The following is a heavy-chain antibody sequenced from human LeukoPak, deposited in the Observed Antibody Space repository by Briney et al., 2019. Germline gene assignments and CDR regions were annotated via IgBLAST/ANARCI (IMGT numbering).Heavy chain of an antibody. J-gene: IGHJ4*02. CDR2: NSGSGGNT. CDR3: ARGGWLGKPQRVDY. V-gene: IGHV3-23*01. Sequence: GGSLRLSCAASGFTFSSYAMSWVRQAPGKGLEWVSINSGSGGNTYNADSVKGRFTISRDNSKNTLYLQMNSLRAEDTAVYYCARGGWLGKPQRVDYWGQGTLITVSS. CDR1: GFTFSSYA. D-gene: IGHD6-19*01.